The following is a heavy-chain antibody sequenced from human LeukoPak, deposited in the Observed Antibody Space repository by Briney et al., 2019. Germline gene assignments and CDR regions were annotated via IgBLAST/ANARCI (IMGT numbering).Heavy chain of an antibody. CDR1: GGSISSSSYY. V-gene: IGHV4-39*07. D-gene: IGHD3-10*01. CDR2: IYYSGST. Sequence: SETLSLTCTVSGGSISSSSYYWGWIRQPPGKGLEWIGSIYYSGSTYYNPSLKSRVTISVDTSKNQFSLKLSSVTAADTAVYYCARGTTYYYGSGSHYFDYWGQGTLVTVSS. J-gene: IGHJ4*02. CDR3: ARGTTYYYGSGSHYFDY.